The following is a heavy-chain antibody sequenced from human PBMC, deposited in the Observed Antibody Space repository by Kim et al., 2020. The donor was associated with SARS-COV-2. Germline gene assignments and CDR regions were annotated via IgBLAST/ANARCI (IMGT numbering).Heavy chain of an antibody. J-gene: IGHJ6*02. V-gene: IGHV1-18*01. Sequence: ASVKVSCKASGYTFTSYGISWVRQAPGQGLEWMGWISAYNGNTNYAQKLQGRVTMTTDTSTSTAYMELRSLRSDDTAVYYCARMRDSSSWYYYDGMDVWGQGATVTVSS. CDR2: ISAYNGNT. D-gene: IGHD6-13*01. CDR3: ARMRDSSSWYYYDGMDV. CDR1: GYTFTSYG.